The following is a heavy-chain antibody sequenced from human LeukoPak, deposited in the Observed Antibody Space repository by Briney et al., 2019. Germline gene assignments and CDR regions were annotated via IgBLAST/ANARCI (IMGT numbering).Heavy chain of an antibody. CDR1: GGSFSGYY. V-gene: IGHV4-34*01. D-gene: IGHD3-22*01. J-gene: IGHJ4*02. CDR2: INHSGST. Sequence: SETLSLTCAVYGGSFSGYYWSWIRQPPGKELEWIGEINHSGSTNYNPSLKSRVTISVDTSKNQFSLKLSSVTAADTAVYYCARGIPPYYYDSSGYLYWGQGTLVTVSS. CDR3: ARGIPPYYYDSSGYLY.